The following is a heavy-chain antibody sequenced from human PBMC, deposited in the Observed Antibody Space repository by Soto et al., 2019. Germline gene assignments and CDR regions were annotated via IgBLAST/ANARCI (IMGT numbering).Heavy chain of an antibody. D-gene: IGHD3-22*01. CDR1: GFTFSSYA. J-gene: IGHJ6*02. V-gene: IGHV3-30-3*01. CDR3: ARDRLGYDSSGYYVSNGMDV. CDR2: ISYDGSNK. Sequence: PGGSLRLSCAASGFTFSSYAMHWVRQAPGKWLEWVAVISYDGSNKYYADSVKGRFTISRDNSKNTLYLQMNSLRAEDTAVYYCARDRLGYDSSGYYVSNGMDVWGQGTTVTVSS.